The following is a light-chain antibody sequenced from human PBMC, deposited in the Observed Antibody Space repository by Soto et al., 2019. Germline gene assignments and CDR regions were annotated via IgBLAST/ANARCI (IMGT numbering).Light chain of an antibody. CDR1: SSDIGDYDY. V-gene: IGLV2-14*01. CDR3: SSYTDSTTL. CDR2: EVT. Sequence: QSALTQPASVSGSPGQSITISCTGTSSDIGDYDYVSWYQQHPGKAPKLMIYEVTNRPSGVSNRFSGSQSGNTASLTISGLQAEDEADYYCSSYTDSTTLFGGGTQLTVL. J-gene: IGLJ2*01.